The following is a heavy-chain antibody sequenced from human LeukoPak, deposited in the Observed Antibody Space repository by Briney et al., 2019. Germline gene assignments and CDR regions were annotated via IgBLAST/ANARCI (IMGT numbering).Heavy chain of an antibody. Sequence: GRSLRLSFVLSGFTFTSAPMNWVRQAPGKGLEWVSTSCTDGDTYYADSVKGRFTISRDNSKNTVHLQMTSLSVEDTAVYYCATKSPGNYPYGYWGQGTLVIVSP. V-gene: IGHV3-23*01. CDR1: GFTFTSAP. J-gene: IGHJ4*02. CDR3: ATKSPGNYPYGY. D-gene: IGHD3-22*01. CDR2: SCTDGDT.